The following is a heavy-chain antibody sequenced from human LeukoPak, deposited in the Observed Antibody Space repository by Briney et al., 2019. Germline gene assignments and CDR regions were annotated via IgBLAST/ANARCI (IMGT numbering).Heavy chain of an antibody. J-gene: IGHJ6*03. CDR3: ARRARYDFWSGYYKGYYYYMDV. V-gene: IGHV4-34*01. Sequence: SETLSLTCAVYGGSFSGYYWSRIRQPPGKGLEWIGEINHSGSTNYNPSLKSRVTISVDTSKNQFSLKLSSVTAADTAVYYCARRARYDFWSGYYKGYYYYMDVWGKGTTVTVSS. CDR1: GGSFSGYY. D-gene: IGHD3-3*01. CDR2: INHSGST.